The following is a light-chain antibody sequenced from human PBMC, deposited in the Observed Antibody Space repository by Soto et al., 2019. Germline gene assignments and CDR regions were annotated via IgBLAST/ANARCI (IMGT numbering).Light chain of an antibody. CDR2: GAS. J-gene: IGKJ2*01. CDR1: QSLSSN. V-gene: IGKV3-15*01. Sequence: EIVMTQSPVTLSVSPGERATLSCRASQSLSSNLAWYQQKPGQAPRLLIYGASTRATGIPARFSGSGSGTEFTLTISSLQSEDFAVYYCQHYGNSPYTFGQGTKLEI. CDR3: QHYGNSPYT.